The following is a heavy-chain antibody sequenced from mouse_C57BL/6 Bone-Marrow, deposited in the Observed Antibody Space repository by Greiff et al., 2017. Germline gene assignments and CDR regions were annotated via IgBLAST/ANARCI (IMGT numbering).Heavy chain of an antibody. CDR1: GFTFSSYG. Sequence: EVKLVESGGDLVKPGGSLKLSCAASGFTFSSYGMSWVRQTPDKRLEGVATISSGGSYTYYPDSVQGRFTISIDNAKNTLYLQMSSLKSEDTALYYCASVAYWGQGTLVTVSA. V-gene: IGHV5-6*01. CDR2: ISSGGSYT. J-gene: IGHJ3*01. CDR3: ASVAY.